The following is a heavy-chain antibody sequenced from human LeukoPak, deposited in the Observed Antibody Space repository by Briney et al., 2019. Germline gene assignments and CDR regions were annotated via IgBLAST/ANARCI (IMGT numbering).Heavy chain of an antibody. J-gene: IGHJ4*02. CDR3: ARHLNYYLDY. V-gene: IGHV3-74*01. D-gene: IGHD3-10*01. Sequence: GGSLRLSCEGSGFSFSTYWMHWVRQAPGKGLVWVSRISSDGSITGYADSVKGRFTISRDNAKNTLYLQMNSLRAEDTAVYYCARHLNYYLDYWGQGTLVTVSS. CDR1: GFSFSTYW. CDR2: ISSDGSIT.